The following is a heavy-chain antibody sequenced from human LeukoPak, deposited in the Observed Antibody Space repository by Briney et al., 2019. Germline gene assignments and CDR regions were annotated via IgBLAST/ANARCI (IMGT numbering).Heavy chain of an antibody. CDR1: GGSIRLYA. CDR2: IITIRGTA. CDR3: ARGGYCSGGSCLYYYYGMDV. J-gene: IGHJ6*02. Sequence: SVKVSCKASGGSIRLYAISWVRQAPGQGLEWMGGIITIRGTANYAQKFQGRVTITADKSTSTAYMELSSLRSEDTAVYYCARGGYCSGGSCLYYYYGMDVWGQGTTVTVSS. V-gene: IGHV1-69*06. D-gene: IGHD2-15*01.